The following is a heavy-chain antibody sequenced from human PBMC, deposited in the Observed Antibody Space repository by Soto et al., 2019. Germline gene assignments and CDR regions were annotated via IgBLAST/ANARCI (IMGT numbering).Heavy chain of an antibody. CDR3: ARTSGYSSSWYFFRYAFDI. CDR1: GGSISSCDYY. V-gene: IGHV4-30-4*01. Sequence: SETLSLTCTVSGGSISSCDYYWSWIRQPPGKGLEWIGYIYYSGSTYYNPSLKSRVTISVDTSKNQFSLKLGSVTAADTAVYYCARTSGYSSSWYFFRYAFDIWGQGTMVTVSS. CDR2: IYYSGST. J-gene: IGHJ3*02. D-gene: IGHD6-13*01.